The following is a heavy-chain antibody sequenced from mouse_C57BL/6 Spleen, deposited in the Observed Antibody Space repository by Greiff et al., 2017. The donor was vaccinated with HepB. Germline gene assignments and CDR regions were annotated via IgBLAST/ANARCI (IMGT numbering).Heavy chain of an antibody. Sequence: DVHLVESGPGLVKPSQSLSLTCSVTGYSITSGYYWNWIRQFPGNKLEWMGYISYDGSNNYNPSLKNRISITRDTSKNQFFLKLNSVTTEDTATYYCARGAVVAPFFDYWGQGTTLTVSS. J-gene: IGHJ2*01. CDR2: ISYDGSN. CDR3: ARGAVVAPFFDY. CDR1: GYSITSGYY. D-gene: IGHD1-1*01. V-gene: IGHV3-6*01.